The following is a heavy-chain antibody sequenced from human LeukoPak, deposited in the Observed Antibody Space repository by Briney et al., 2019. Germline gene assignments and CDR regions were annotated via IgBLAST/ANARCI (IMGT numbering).Heavy chain of an antibody. V-gene: IGHV1-69*13. D-gene: IGHD6-19*01. CDR3: ARGSSRLGQSNWFDP. CDR2: IIPIFGTA. J-gene: IGHJ5*02. Sequence: SVKVSCKASGGTFISYAISWVRQAPGQGLEWMGGIIPIFGTANYAQKFQGRVTITADESTSTAYMELSSLRSEDTAAYYCARGSSRLGQSNWFDPWGQGTLVTVSS. CDR1: GGTFISYA.